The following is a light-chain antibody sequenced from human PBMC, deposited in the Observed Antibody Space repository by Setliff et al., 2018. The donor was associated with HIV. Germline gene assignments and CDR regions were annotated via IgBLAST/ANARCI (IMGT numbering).Light chain of an antibody. CDR3: NSFTGTGTYV. CDR1: SSDIGGYKY. CDR2: DVN. J-gene: IGLJ1*01. V-gene: IGLV2-14*03. Sequence: QSVLTQPASVSGSPGQSITISCTGTSSDIGGYKYVSWYQQHPGRAPKLIMYDVNSRLSGISNRFSGSKSGNTASLTISSLQAGDEADYYCNSFTGTGTYVFGSGTKVTGL.